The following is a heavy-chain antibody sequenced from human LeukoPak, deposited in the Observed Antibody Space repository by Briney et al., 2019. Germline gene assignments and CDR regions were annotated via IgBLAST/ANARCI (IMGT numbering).Heavy chain of an antibody. J-gene: IGHJ5*02. CDR2: TYYRSTWYN. CDR3: ARRLTQYDCFDP. D-gene: IGHD2-2*01. CDR1: GDSVSSNSVT. V-gene: IGHV6-1*01. Sequence: SQTLSLTCAISGDSVSSNSVTWNWIRQSPSRGLEWLGRTYYRSTWYNDYAVSVRGRITVNPDRSKNQFSLHLNSVTPEDTAVYYCARRLTQYDCFDPWGQGILVTVSS.